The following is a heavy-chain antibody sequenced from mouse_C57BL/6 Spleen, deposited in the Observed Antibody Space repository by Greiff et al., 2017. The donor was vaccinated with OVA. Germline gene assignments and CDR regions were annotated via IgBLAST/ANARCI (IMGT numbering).Heavy chain of an antibody. V-gene: IGHV14-4*01. Sequence: EVQLVESGAELVRPGASVKLSCTASGFNIKDDYMHWVKQRPEQGLEWIGWIDPENGDTEYASKFQGKATITADTSSNTAYLQLSSLTSEDTAVYYCTNSYYYGSSYYFDYWGQGTTLTVSS. CDR1: GFNIKDDY. CDR2: IDPENGDT. J-gene: IGHJ2*01. CDR3: TNSYYYGSSYYFDY. D-gene: IGHD1-1*01.